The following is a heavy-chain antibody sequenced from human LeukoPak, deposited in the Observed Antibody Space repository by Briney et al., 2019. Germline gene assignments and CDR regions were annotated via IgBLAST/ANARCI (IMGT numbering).Heavy chain of an antibody. V-gene: IGHV3-21*01. CDR3: ARDEVGYSYGYYNWFDP. Sequence: GGSLRLSCAASGFTFSTFAMIWVRQAPGKGLEWVSSISSSSSYIYYADSVKGRFTISRDTAKNSLYLQMNSLRAEDTAVYYCARDEVGYSYGYYNWFDPWGQGTLVTVSS. CDR2: ISSSSSYI. CDR1: GFTFSTFA. J-gene: IGHJ5*02. D-gene: IGHD5-18*01.